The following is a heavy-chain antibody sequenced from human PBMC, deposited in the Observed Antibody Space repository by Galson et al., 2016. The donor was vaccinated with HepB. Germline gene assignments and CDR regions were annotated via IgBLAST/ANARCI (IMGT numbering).Heavy chain of an antibody. CDR1: GGSISNSHW. J-gene: IGHJ6*02. V-gene: IGHV4-4*02. CDR2: IFQSGTT. D-gene: IGHD6-13*01. Sequence: ETLSLTCAVSGGSISNSHWWRWVRQPPGKGLEWIGEIFQSGTTNYNPSLKSRVTISVDKSKNQFSLRLTSVTAADTAVYYCARDPTAAAGSGYGMDVWGQGTTVTVAS. CDR3: ARDPTAAAGSGYGMDV.